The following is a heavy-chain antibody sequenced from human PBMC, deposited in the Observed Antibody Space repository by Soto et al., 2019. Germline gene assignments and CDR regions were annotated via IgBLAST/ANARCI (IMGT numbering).Heavy chain of an antibody. CDR1: GYTFTSYA. CDR2: INAGNGNT. D-gene: IGHD6-6*01. V-gene: IGHV1-3*05. Sequence: QVQLVQSGAEEKKPGASVKVSCKASGYTFTSYAMHWVRQAPGQRLERMGWINAGNGNTKYSQKFQVRGTTTRETAVRKPYIELGCLTSVTTAVYYWAADIVGSSSSYLDHCFQPWGRPALITVSS. CDR3: AADIVGSSSSYLDHCFQP. J-gene: IGHJ5*02.